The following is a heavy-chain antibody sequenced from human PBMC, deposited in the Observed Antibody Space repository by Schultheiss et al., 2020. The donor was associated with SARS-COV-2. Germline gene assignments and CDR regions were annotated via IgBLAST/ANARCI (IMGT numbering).Heavy chain of an antibody. V-gene: IGHV4-39*07. CDR3: ARGRITMVQGVITGFDY. CDR1: GGSISSSSYY. Sequence: TLSLTCTVSGGSISSSSYYWGWIRQPPGKGLEWIGSIYYSGSTYYNPSLKSRVTISVDTSKNQFSLNLTSVTAADTAVYFCARGRITMVQGVITGFDYWGQGTLVTVSS. CDR2: IYYSGST. D-gene: IGHD3-10*01. J-gene: IGHJ4*02.